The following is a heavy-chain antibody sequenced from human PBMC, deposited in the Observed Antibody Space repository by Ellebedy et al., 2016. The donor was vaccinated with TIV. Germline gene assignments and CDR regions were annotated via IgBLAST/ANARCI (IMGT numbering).Heavy chain of an antibody. V-gene: IGHV3-7*03. D-gene: IGHD5-12*01. CDR1: GFTFSTYW. Sequence: PGGSLRLSCAASGFTFSTYWMSRVRQAPGKGLEWVANIDQDGSEKYFVGSVKGRFTISRDDAKNSLYLQINSLRAEDTAVYYCARGYSGYQSIYFYGMDVWGQGTTVTVSS. J-gene: IGHJ6*02. CDR2: IDQDGSEK. CDR3: ARGYSGYQSIYFYGMDV.